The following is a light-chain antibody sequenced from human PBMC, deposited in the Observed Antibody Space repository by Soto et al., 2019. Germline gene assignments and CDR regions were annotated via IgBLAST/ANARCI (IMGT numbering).Light chain of an antibody. CDR2: DDN. Sequence: QSVLTQPPSVSAAPGQKVTISCSGSSSNIGGNSVSWYQQLPGTAPKLLIYDDNKRPSGIPDRFSGSKSGTSATLGITGFQTGDEDDYYCGSWDSSLSAYVLRTGNKV. J-gene: IGLJ1*01. V-gene: IGLV1-51*01. CDR1: SSNIGGNS. CDR3: GSWDSSLSAYV.